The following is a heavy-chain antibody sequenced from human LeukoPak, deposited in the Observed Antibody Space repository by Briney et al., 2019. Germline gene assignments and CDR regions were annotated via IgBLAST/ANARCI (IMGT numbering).Heavy chain of an antibody. CDR2: ISSSGSTI. J-gene: IGHJ4*02. V-gene: IGHV3-48*03. D-gene: IGHD3-9*01. CDR3: AREAGWLLSRPFDY. CDR1: GFTFSSYN. Sequence: GGSLRLSCAASGFTFSSYNMNWVRQAPGKGLEWVSYISSSGSTIYYADSVKGRFTISRDNAKNSLYLQMNSLRAEDTAVYYCAREAGWLLSRPFDYWGQGTLVTVSS.